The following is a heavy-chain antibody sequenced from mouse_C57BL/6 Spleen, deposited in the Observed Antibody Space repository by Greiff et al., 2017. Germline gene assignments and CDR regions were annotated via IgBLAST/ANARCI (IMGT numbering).Heavy chain of an antibody. CDR1: GYSFTGYY. V-gene: IGHV1-42*01. Sequence: EVQLQQSGPELVKPGASVKISCKASGYSFTGYYMNWVKQSPEKSLEWIGEINPSTGGTTYNQKFKAKATLTVDKSSSTAYMQLKSLTSEDSAVYYCARGGQYSNYGFAYWGQGTLVTVSA. J-gene: IGHJ3*01. CDR2: INPSTGGT. CDR3: ARGGQYSNYGFAY. D-gene: IGHD2-5*01.